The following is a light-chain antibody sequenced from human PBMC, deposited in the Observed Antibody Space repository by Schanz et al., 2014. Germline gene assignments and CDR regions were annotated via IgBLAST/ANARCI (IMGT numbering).Light chain of an antibody. Sequence: QSALTQPASVSGSPGQSITISCTGTSSDVGGYNYVSWYQQYPGKAPKLMIYDVTNRPSGVSNRFSGSKSGNTASLTISGRQAEDEADYYCSSYTSSSTLGYVVFGGGTKLTVL. CDR2: DVT. CDR1: SSDVGGYNY. V-gene: IGLV2-14*01. CDR3: SSYTSSSTLGYVV. J-gene: IGLJ2*01.